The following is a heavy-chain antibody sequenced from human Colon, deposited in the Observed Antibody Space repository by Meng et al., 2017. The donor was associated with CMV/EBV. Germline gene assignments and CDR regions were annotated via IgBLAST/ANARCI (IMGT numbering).Heavy chain of an antibody. V-gene: IGHV1-2*02. D-gene: IGHD1-14*01. J-gene: IGHJ6*02. Sequence: ASVKVSCKASGYTFTGHYLHWVRQAPGQGLEWMGWSNPNIGVTKYAQKFQDRVTMTRDTSVTTVYLELSGLSSDDTAVYFCARARSTGPHKNFYDYGMDVWGQGTPVTVSS. CDR3: ARARSTGPHKNFYDYGMDV. CDR2: SNPNIGVT. CDR1: GYTFTGHY.